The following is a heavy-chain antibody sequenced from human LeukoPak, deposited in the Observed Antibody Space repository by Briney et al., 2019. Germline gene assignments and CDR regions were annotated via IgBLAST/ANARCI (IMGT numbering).Heavy chain of an antibody. CDR1: GLTFSNYA. CDR3: AKSLGSVVVTANDY. CDR2: ISGSGGIT. V-gene: IGHV3-23*01. Sequence: GGSLRLSCAPSGLTFSNYAKNWVRHPPGKWLELLSAISGSGGITYYADSVKGRFTISRDNSKNTLYLQMNSLRAEDTAVYYCAKSLGSVVVTANDYWGQGTLVTVSS. J-gene: IGHJ4*02. D-gene: IGHD2-21*02.